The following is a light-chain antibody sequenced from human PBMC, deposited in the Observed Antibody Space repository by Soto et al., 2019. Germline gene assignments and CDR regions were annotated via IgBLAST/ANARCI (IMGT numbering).Light chain of an antibody. CDR3: QQSYSTIT. CDR1: QSISSY. Sequence: DVQMTQSPSSLSASVGDRVTITCRASQSISSYLNWYQQKPGKAPKLLIYAASSLQSGVPSRFSGSGSGTYFTLTISSLQPEDFATYYCQQSYSTITFGQGTRLEIK. V-gene: IGKV1-39*01. CDR2: AAS. J-gene: IGKJ5*01.